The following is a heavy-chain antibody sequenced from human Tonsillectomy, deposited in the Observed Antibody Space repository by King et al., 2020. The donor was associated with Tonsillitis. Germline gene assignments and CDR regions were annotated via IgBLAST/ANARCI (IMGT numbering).Heavy chain of an antibody. CDR2: IKQDGSEK. J-gene: IGHJ4*02. V-gene: IGHV3-7*03. CDR3: ASLWVASFLFDY. Sequence: VQLVESGGALVQPGGSLRLSCAASGLSFSAYWMSWVRQAPGKGLEWVANIKQDGSEKYYVDSVKGRFTISRDNARNSLFLQMSSLKAEDTAIYYCASLWVASFLFDYWGQGTLVTVSS. CDR1: GLSFSAYW. D-gene: IGHD3-10*01.